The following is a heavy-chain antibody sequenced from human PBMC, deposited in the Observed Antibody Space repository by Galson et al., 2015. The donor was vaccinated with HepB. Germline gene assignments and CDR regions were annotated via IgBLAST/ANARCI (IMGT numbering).Heavy chain of an antibody. CDR3: ARAPLSGGGYSSGWHAFDI. D-gene: IGHD6-19*01. CDR2: TYYRSKWYN. V-gene: IGHV6-1*01. J-gene: IGHJ3*02. Sequence: CAISGDSVSSHSAAWNWIRQSPSRGLEWLGRTYYRSKWYNDCAVSVKSRITINPDTSKNQFSLQLNSVTPEDTAVYYCARAPLSGGGYSSGWHAFDIWGQGTMVTVSS. CDR1: GDSVSSHSAA.